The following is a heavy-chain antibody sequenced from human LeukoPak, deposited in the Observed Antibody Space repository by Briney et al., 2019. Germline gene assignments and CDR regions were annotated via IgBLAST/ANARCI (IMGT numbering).Heavy chain of an antibody. J-gene: IGHJ4*02. V-gene: IGHV1-46*01. CDR3: ARTKNDSPYFDY. Sequence: ASVKVSCKASGYTFTSYDINWVRQAPGQGLEWMGIINPSGGSTSYAQKFQGRVTMTRDMSTSTVYMELSSLRSEDTAVYYCARTKNDSPYFDYWGQGTLVTVSS. CDR1: GYTFTSYD. D-gene: IGHD1-1*01. CDR2: INPSGGST.